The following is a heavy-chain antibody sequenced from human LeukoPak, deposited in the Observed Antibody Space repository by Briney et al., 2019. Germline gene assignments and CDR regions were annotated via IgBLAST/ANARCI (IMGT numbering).Heavy chain of an antibody. V-gene: IGHV3-33*01. CDR3: AREWGRIAVAGGPGF. Sequence: GGSLRLSCEVSGFTLSNYGMHWVRQAPGKGLEWVALIWYDGRTKFHADSVKGRFTISRDNSANTLYLQMSSLRVEDTAVYYCAREWGRIAVAGGPGFWGQGALVTVSS. D-gene: IGHD6-19*01. J-gene: IGHJ4*02. CDR1: GFTLSNYG. CDR2: IWYDGRTK.